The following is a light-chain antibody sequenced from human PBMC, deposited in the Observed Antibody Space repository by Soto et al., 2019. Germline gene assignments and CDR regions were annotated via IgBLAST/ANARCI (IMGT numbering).Light chain of an antibody. CDR2: GAS. V-gene: IGKV3-15*01. CDR3: QQYNNWPLT. Sequence: EIVMTQSPATLSVSPGERATLSCRASQSVSSNLAWYQQKPGQPPRLLIYGASTRATGIPARFSGSGSGTEFTLTIRRLQSEDFAVYYCQQYNNWPLTFGGGTKVEIK. CDR1: QSVSSN. J-gene: IGKJ4*01.